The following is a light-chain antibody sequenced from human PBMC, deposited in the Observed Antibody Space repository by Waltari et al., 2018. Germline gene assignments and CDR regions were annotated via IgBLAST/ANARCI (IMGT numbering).Light chain of an antibody. V-gene: IGKV1-5*03. Sequence: DIQMTQSPSTLSASVGDRVTITCRASQSISNWLAWYHQKPGRAPRLLIHKASSLESGVPLRFSGSGSGTEFTFTISSLQPDDFATYYCQQYNSYPFTFGPGTKVDVK. CDR1: QSISNW. CDR3: QQYNSYPFT. CDR2: KAS. J-gene: IGKJ3*01.